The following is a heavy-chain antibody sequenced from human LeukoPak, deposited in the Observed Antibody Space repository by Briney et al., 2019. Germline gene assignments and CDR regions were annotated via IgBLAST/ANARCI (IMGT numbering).Heavy chain of an antibody. D-gene: IGHD1-20*01. CDR1: GFTFSSYS. CDR3: TTFNWNPSDN. V-gene: IGHV3-49*04. CDR2: IRSKAYGGTT. Sequence: PGGSLRRSCAASGFTFSSYSMTWVRQAPGKGLEWVGFIRSKAYGGTTEFAASVKGSFTISRDDSKSIAYLQMNSLKIEDTAVYYCTTFNWNPSDNWGQGTLVTVSS. J-gene: IGHJ4*02.